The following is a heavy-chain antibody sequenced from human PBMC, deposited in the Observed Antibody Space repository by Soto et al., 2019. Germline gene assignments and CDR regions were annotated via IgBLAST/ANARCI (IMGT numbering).Heavy chain of an antibody. CDR3: AGDEWLRIFYYYGMDA. J-gene: IGHJ6*02. Sequence: ASVKVSCKASGYTFTSYYMHWVRQAPGQGLEWMGIINPSGGSTSYAQKFQGRVTMTRDTSTSTVYMELSSLRSEDTAVYYCAGDEWLRIFYYYGMDAWGQGTTVTVSS. CDR2: INPSGGST. CDR1: GYTFTSYY. V-gene: IGHV1-46*01. D-gene: IGHD5-12*01.